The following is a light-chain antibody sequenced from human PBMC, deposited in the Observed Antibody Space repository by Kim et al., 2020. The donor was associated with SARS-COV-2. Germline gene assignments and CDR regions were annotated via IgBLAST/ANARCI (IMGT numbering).Light chain of an antibody. Sequence: PGTPARTPVPGDKLWQVYASGYQQGQDQPPVLVIYHDSKRPSGFPERFSGSHSGNTATLTISGTQAMDEADYYCQAWDSSNVVFGGGTQLTVL. CDR1: KLWQVY. J-gene: IGLJ2*01. V-gene: IGLV3-1*01. CDR2: HDS. CDR3: QAWDSSNVV.